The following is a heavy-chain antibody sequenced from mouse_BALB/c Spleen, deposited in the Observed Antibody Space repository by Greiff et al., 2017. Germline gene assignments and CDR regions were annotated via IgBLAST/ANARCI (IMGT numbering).Heavy chain of an antibody. J-gene: IGHJ4*01. CDR1: GFTFSSYG. CDR2: ISSGGSYT. CDR3: ARHADGDYYAMDY. Sequence: EVQGVESGGDLVKPGGSLKLSCAASGFTFSSYGMSWVRQTPDKRLEWVATISSGGSYTYYPDSVKGRFTISRDNAKNTLYLQMSSLKSEDTAMYYCARHADGDYYAMDYWGQGTSVTVSS. V-gene: IGHV5-6*01.